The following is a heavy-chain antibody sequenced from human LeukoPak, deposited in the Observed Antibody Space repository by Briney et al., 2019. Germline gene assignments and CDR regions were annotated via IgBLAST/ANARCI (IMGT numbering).Heavy chain of an antibody. Sequence: SQTLSLTCAISGDSVSSNSAAWNWIRQSPSRGLEWLGRTYYRSKWYNDYAVSVKSRITINPDTSKNQFSLQLNSVTPEDTAVYYCARVAMTSGGDRGYFYFYYMDVWGKGTMVTVSS. D-gene: IGHD3-10*01. V-gene: IGHV6-1*01. CDR3: ARVAMTSGGDRGYFYFYYMDV. J-gene: IGHJ6*03. CDR1: GDSVSSNSAA. CDR2: TYYRSKWYN.